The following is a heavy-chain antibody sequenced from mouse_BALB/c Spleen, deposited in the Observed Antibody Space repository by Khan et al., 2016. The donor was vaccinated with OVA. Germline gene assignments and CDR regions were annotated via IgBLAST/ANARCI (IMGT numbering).Heavy chain of an antibody. V-gene: IGHV1-9*01. CDR2: IFPGSVST. J-gene: IGHJ3*01. CDR3: ARGGYGGFAY. Sequence: QVQLKQSGGDLMKPGASVKISCKATGYTFSSYWIEWVKQRPGHGLEWIGQIFPGSVSTTYNVKFKGKATFTADTSSNTAYMQLSSLTSEDSDGYYDARGGYGGFAYGGQGTLVTVSA. D-gene: IGHD2-2*01. CDR1: GYTFSSYW.